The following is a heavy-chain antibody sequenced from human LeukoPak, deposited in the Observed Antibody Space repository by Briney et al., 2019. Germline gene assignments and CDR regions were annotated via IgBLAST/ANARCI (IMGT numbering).Heavy chain of an antibody. V-gene: IGHV1-69-2*01. CDR2: IDPEDGET. CDR3: ARKYFDF. J-gene: IGHJ4*02. Sequence: ASVKVSCKLSGYKFTDHFVHWVKQAPGKGLQWMGLIDPEDGETKYAAMFEDRVTITADTSRDSVFLDLKNLRSEDTAMYYCARKYFDFWGQGSLVTVSA. CDR1: GYKFTDHF.